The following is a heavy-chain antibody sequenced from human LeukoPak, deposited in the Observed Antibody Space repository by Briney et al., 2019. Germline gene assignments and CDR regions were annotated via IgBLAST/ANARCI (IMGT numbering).Heavy chain of an antibody. CDR2: IYYSGST. Sequence: SETLSLTCTVSGGSISSYYWSWIRQPPGKGLEWIGYIYYSGSTNYNPSLKSRVTISVDTSKNQFSLDLSSVAAADTAVYYCARARYNWFDPWGQGTLVTVSS. CDR1: GGSISSYY. V-gene: IGHV4-59*01. J-gene: IGHJ5*02. CDR3: ARARYNWFDP.